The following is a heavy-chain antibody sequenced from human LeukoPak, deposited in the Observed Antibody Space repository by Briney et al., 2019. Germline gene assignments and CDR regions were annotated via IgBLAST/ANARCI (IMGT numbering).Heavy chain of an antibody. J-gene: IGHJ5*02. CDR1: GGSISSGDYY. V-gene: IGHV4-30-4*08. CDR3: ARGLGYCSSTSCYFYWFDP. D-gene: IGHD2-2*03. CDR2: IYYSGST. Sequence: PSETLSLTCTVSGGSISSGDYYWSWIRQPPGKGLEWIGYIYYSGSTYYNPSLKSRVTISVDTSKNQFSLKLSSVPAADTAVYYCARGLGYCSSTSCYFYWFDPWGQGTLVTVSS.